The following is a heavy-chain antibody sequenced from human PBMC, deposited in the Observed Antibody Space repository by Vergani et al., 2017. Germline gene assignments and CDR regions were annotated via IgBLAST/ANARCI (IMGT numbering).Heavy chain of an antibody. Sequence: QMQLVQSGPEVKKPGTSVKVSCKASGFTFTSSAVQWVRQARGQRLEWIGWIVVGSGNTNYAQKFQERVTITRDMSTSTAYMELSSLRSEDTAVYYCASQYSSSFHPPRFDYWGQGTLVTVSS. D-gene: IGHD6-13*01. CDR3: ASQYSSSFHPPRFDY. CDR2: IVVGSGNT. J-gene: IGHJ4*02. V-gene: IGHV1-58*01. CDR1: GFTFTSSA.